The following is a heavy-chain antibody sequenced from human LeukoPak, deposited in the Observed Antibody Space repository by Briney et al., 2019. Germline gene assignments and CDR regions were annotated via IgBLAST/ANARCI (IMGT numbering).Heavy chain of an antibody. CDR3: ARGPHPIILTGPADF. D-gene: IGHD3-9*01. J-gene: IGHJ4*02. V-gene: IGHV3-33*01. CDR2: IWYDGTNK. Sequence: PGGSLRLSCAASGFTFSNYGMHWVRQAPGKGLEWVAVIWYDGTNKYYAGSVKGRFTISRDNSKNTLYLQMNSLRAEDTAVYYCARGPHPIILTGPADFWGQGTLVTVSS. CDR1: GFTFSNYG.